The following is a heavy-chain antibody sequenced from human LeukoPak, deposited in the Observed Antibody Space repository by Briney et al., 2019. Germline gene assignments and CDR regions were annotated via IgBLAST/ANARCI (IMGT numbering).Heavy chain of an antibody. V-gene: IGHV3-11*04. J-gene: IGHJ5*01. Sequence: GGSLRLSCAASGFTFSDYYMSWIRQAPGKGLEWVSYISSTGNNIYADSVKGRFTISSDNAKNSLYLQMNSLRAEDTAVYYCARAWTRIYILPADSWGQGTLLPVSS. CDR1: GFTFSDYY. CDR2: ISSTGNNI. D-gene: IGHD1-26*01. CDR3: ARAWTRIYILPADS.